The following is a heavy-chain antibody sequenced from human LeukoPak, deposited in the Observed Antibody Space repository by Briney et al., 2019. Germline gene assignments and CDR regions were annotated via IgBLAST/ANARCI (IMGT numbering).Heavy chain of an antibody. V-gene: IGHV4-34*01. Sequence: PSETLSLTCAVYGGSFSGYYWSWIRQPPGKGLEWIGEINHSGSTNYNPSLKSRVTISVDTSKNQFSLKLSSVTAADTPVYYCARSNMVTLIDYWGQGTLVTVSS. CDR3: ARSNMVTLIDY. CDR1: GGSFSGYY. J-gene: IGHJ4*02. D-gene: IGHD5-18*01. CDR2: INHSGST.